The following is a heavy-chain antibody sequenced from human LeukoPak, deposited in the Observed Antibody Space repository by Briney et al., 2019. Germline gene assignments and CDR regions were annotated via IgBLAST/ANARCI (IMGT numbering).Heavy chain of an antibody. V-gene: IGHV3-15*01. Sequence: ETLSLTCTVSGGSISSYYWSWIRQPAGKGLEWIGRIKSKTDGGTTDYAAPVKGRFTISRDDSENTLYLQMNSLKTEDTAVYYCTTDITIFGVVIPYDAFDIWGQGTMVTVSS. CDR2: IKSKTDGGTT. CDR1: GGSISSYY. J-gene: IGHJ3*02. CDR3: TTDITIFGVVIPYDAFDI. D-gene: IGHD3-3*01.